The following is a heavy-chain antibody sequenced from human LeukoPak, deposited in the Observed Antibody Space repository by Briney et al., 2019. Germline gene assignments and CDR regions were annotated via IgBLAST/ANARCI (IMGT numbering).Heavy chain of an antibody. D-gene: IGHD2-21*02. CDR2: IKSKTDGGTT. J-gene: IGHJ5*02. Sequence: PGGSLRLSCAASGFTFSNAWMSWVRQAPGKGLEWVGRIKSKTDGGTTDYAAPVKGRFTISRDDSKNTLYQQMNSLKTEDTAVYYCTTMAYCGGDCYPWGQGTLVTVSS. V-gene: IGHV3-15*01. CDR1: GFTFSNAW. CDR3: TTMAYCGGDCYP.